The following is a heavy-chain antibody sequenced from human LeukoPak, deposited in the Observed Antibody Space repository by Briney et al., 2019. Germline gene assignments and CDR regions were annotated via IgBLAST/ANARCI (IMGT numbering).Heavy chain of an antibody. CDR2: INPNSGGT. Sequence: ASVKVSCKASGYTFTGYYMHWVRQAPGQGLEWMGRINPNSGGTNYAQKFQGRVTMTRDTSISTAYVELSRLRSDDTAVYYCARPHTVLYNWFDPWGQGTLVTVSS. CDR3: ARPHTVLYNWFDP. J-gene: IGHJ5*02. V-gene: IGHV1-2*06. D-gene: IGHD4-11*01. CDR1: GYTFTGYY.